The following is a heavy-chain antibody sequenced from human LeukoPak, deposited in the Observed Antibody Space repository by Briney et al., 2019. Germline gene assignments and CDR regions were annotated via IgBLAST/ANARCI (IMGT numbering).Heavy chain of an antibody. CDR2: IYYSGST. CDR3: ARARSYGSGSSYYMDV. J-gene: IGHJ6*03. CDR1: GGSISSYY. V-gene: IGHV4-59*01. D-gene: IGHD3-10*01. Sequence: SETLSLTCTVSGGSISSYYWSWIRQPPGKGLEWIGYIYYSGSTNYNPSLKSRVTISVDTSKNQFSLKLSSVTAADTAVYYCARARSYGSGSSYYMDVWGKGTTVTISS.